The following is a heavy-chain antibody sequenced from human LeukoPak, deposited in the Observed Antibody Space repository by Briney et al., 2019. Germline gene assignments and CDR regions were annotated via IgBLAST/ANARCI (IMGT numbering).Heavy chain of an antibody. V-gene: IGHV5-51*01. CDR3: ASSTTPPYYYYMDV. J-gene: IGHJ6*03. D-gene: IGHD4-11*01. CDR2: IYPGDSDT. Sequence: GESLKISCKVSGYSFTNYWIAWVRQMPGKGLEWMGIIYPGDSDTRYSPSFQGQVTISADKSISTAYLQWSSLKASDTAMYYCASSTTPPYYYYMDVWGKGTTVTVSS. CDR1: GYSFTNYW.